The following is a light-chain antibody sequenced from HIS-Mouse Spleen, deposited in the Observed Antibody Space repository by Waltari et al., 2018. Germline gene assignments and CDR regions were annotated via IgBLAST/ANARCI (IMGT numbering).Light chain of an antibody. CDR3: AAWDDSLNGYV. CDR2: SNN. V-gene: IGLV1-44*01. J-gene: IGLJ1*01. Sequence: QSVLTQPPSASGTPGQRVTIPCSGSSSHIGSNTVNWYQPLPGTAPKLLIYSNNQRPSGVPDRFSGSKSGTSASLAISGLQSEDEADYYCAAWDDSLNGYVFGTGTKVTVL. CDR1: SSHIGSNT.